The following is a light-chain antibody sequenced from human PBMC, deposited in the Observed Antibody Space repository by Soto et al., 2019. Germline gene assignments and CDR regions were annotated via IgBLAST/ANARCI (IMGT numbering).Light chain of an antibody. CDR1: ESISSW. V-gene: IGKV1-5*03. CDR2: KAS. J-gene: IGKJ4*01. Sequence: DIQMTQSPSTLSASVGDRVTITCRASESISSWLAWYQQKPGKAPKLLIYKASSLESGVTSRFSGSGSGTEFTLTISSLQPDDFATYYCQQYNSYSLSVGGGTKVEIK. CDR3: QQYNSYSLS.